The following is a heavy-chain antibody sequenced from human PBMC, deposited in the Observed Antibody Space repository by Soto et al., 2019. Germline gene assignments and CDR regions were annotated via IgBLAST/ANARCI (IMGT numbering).Heavy chain of an antibody. CDR2: IYFTGST. J-gene: IGHJ4*02. CDR1: AGSISTYY. D-gene: IGHD5-18*01. CDR3: ARGGYTYGAGLNS. Sequence: PSETLSLTCSLSAGSISTYYWAWIRHPPGKGLEWIGYIYFTGSTKSNASLRSRVTISLDTSKSQFSLKLRSVTAADAAVYYCARGGYTYGAGLNSWGQGTMVTVSS. V-gene: IGHV4-59*01.